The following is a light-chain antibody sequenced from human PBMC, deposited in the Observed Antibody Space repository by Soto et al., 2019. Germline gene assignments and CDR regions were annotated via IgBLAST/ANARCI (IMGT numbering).Light chain of an antibody. CDR3: MQTRQTTLS. Sequence: IVLTQSPLSLPVTPGEPASISGRSSQSLLHRNGYNYLDWYLQKPGQSPQLLIYLGSNRATGVPERFSGSGSGTDFTLTISRVEAEDVGIYYCMQTRQTTLSFGGGTKVDI. V-gene: IGKV2-28*01. CDR1: QSLLHRNGYNY. J-gene: IGKJ4*01. CDR2: LGS.